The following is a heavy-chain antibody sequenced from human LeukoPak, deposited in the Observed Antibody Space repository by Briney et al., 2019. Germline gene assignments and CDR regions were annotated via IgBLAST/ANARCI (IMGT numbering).Heavy chain of an antibody. J-gene: IGHJ4*02. CDR2: ISGSSGII. CDR1: GFTFNTYT. V-gene: IGHV3-21*05. CDR3: ARGPVAGTPHANDY. D-gene: IGHD6-19*01. Sequence: PGGSLRLSCAASGFTFNTYTMNWVRQAPGKGLEWVSYISGSSGIIDYADSVKGRFTISRDNAKNSLYLQMNSLRAEDTAVYYCARGPVAGTPHANDYWGQGTLVTVSS.